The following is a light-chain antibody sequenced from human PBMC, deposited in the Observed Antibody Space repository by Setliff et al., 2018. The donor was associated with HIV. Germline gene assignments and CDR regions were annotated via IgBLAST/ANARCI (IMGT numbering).Light chain of an antibody. J-gene: IGLJ1*01. Sequence: QSVLTQPRSVSGSPGQSVTLSCTGSSSDVGAYRYVSWYQQHPGKGPKVIIYDVNKRPSGVPDRFSGSKSGNTANLTISGLQDEDEADYYCCSYAGSYTFVFGTGTKVTV. V-gene: IGLV2-11*01. CDR2: DVN. CDR3: CSYAGSYTFV. CDR1: SSDVGAYRY.